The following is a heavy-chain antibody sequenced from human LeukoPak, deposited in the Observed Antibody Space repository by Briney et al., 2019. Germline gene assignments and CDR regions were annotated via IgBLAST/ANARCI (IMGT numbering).Heavy chain of an antibody. D-gene: IGHD2-15*01. J-gene: IGHJ4*02. CDR2: IYTSWRT. V-gene: IGHV4-4*07. CDR3: ARAPAGCGGTCAFDY. Sequence: SETLSLTCTVSGGSISNSFWSWIRQPAGKGLEWLGRIYTSWRTNYNPSLKSRVTMSLDTSKQQISLKLTSVTAADTAVYYCARAPAGCGGTCAFDYWGQGALVTVSS. CDR1: GGSISNSF.